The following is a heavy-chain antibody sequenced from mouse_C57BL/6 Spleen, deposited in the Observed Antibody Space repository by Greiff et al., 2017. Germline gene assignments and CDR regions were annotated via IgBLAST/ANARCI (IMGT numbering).Heavy chain of an antibody. V-gene: IGHV1-64*01. CDR1: GYTFTSYW. Sequence: VQLQQSGAELVKPGASVKLSCKASGYTFTSYWMHWVKQRPGQGLEWIGMIHPNSGSTNYNEKFKSKATLTVDKSSSTAYMQLSSLTSEDSAVYYCARRDWDGGYAMDYWGQGTSVTVSS. CDR3: ARRDWDGGYAMDY. D-gene: IGHD4-1*01. J-gene: IGHJ4*01. CDR2: IHPNSGST.